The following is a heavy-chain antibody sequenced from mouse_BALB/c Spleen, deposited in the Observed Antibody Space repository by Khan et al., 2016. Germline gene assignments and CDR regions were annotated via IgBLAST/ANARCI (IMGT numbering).Heavy chain of an antibody. CDR1: GFNIKDTY. J-gene: IGHJ3*01. D-gene: IGHD2-1*01. Sequence: VQLQQSGAELVKPGASVKLSCTASGFNIKDTYMHWVKQRPEQGLEWIGRIDPANGNTKYDPKFQGKSTITADTTSNTAYLQLSSLTSEDTAVYYCARESAFYGNYFAWYAYWGQGTLVTVSA. CDR2: IDPANGNT. CDR3: ARESAFYGNYFAWYAY. V-gene: IGHV14-3*02.